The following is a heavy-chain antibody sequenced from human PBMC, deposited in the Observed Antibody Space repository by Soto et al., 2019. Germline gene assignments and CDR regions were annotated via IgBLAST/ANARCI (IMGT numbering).Heavy chain of an antibody. J-gene: IGHJ6*02. CDR2: ISGRGGST. Sequence: EAQLSESGGNLVQPGGSLRLSCEASGFTFRSHAMSWVRQFPGKGLEWVAGISGRGGSTYLADSVKGRFTISRDNSENPLFLQMATQRVEDTGLYYCAKARSLADSGNYYYGMDVWGQGTTVIVSS. D-gene: IGHD3-10*01. CDR1: GFTFRSHA. V-gene: IGHV3-23*01. CDR3: AKARSLADSGNYYYGMDV.